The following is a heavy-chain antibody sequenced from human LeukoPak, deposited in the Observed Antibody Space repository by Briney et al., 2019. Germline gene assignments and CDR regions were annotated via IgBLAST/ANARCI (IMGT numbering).Heavy chain of an antibody. CDR1: GGSISSYY. D-gene: IGHD6-19*01. CDR3: AGERGEEYSSGWYKRNYFDN. CDR2: IYYSGST. Sequence: SETLSLTCTVSGGSISSYYWSWIRQPPGKGLEWIGYIYYSGSTNYNPSLESRVAISADMSKNQFSLKLTSVTGADTAVYYCAGERGEEYSSGWYKRNYFDNWGQGIRVTVSS. V-gene: IGHV4-59*12. J-gene: IGHJ4*02.